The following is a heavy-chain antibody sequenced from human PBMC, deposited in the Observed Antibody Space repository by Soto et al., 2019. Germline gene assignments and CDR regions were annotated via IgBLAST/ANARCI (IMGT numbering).Heavy chain of an antibody. D-gene: IGHD3-16*01. Sequence: ASVKVSCKASGGTFSSYAISWVRQAPGQGLEWMGGIIPIFGTANYAQKFQGRVTITADESTSTAYMELNSLRSEDTAVYYCASLGKGYAYGPYYFDYWGQGTLVTVSS. CDR1: GGTFSSYA. V-gene: IGHV1-69*13. CDR2: IIPIFGTA. J-gene: IGHJ4*02. CDR3: ASLGKGYAYGPYYFDY.